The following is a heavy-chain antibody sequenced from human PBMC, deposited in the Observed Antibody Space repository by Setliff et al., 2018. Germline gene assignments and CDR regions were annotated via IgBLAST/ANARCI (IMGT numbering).Heavy chain of an antibody. J-gene: IGHJ4*02. D-gene: IGHD2-2*01. CDR3: ARGPLDFVVVPAAAKFDF. CDR2: MSVY. V-gene: IGHV1-18*01. Sequence: ASAKVSCKASGYTFTNYGINWVRQAPGQGLEWMGWMSVYAQKFQGRVTMTTDTPTSTAYMELRSLTSDDTAVYYCARGPLDFVVVPAAAKFDFWGQGTLGTVSS. CDR1: GYTFTNYG.